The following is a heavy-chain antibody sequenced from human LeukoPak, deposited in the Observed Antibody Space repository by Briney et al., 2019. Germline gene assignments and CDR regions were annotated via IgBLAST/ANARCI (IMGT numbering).Heavy chain of an antibody. J-gene: IGHJ3*02. CDR1: GGSIRSNTNYWGWNSSNY. D-gene: IGHD5-18*01. Sequence: PSETLSLTCTVSGGSIRSNTNYWGWNSSNYWGWIRQPPGKGLEWIGSIHASGTTYYNPSLQSRLTISVDASKNQFSLKVTSVTATDTALYYCARQRDTASVGAYIWGQGTMVTVSS. CDR2: IHASGTT. V-gene: IGHV4-39*01. CDR3: ARQRDTASVGAYI.